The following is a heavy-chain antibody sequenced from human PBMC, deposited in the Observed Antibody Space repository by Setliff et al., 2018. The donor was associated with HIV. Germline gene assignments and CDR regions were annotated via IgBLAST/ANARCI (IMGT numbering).Heavy chain of an antibody. D-gene: IGHD3-16*01. CDR2: ISPYNGNT. CDR1: GYSFTSYG. CDR3: ARGVLITFGYQNWFDP. J-gene: IGHJ5*02. Sequence: ASVKVSCKASGYSFTSYGINWVRQAPGQGLEWMGWISPYNGNTDYAQNFQGRVTMTTDTSTSTVYMELRSLLSDDTAVYYCARGVLITFGYQNWFDPWGQGTLVTVSS. V-gene: IGHV1-18*01.